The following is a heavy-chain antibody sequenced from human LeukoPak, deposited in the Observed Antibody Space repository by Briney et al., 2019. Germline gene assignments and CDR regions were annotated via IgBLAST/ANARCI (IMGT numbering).Heavy chain of an antibody. CDR1: GFTFSSYG. Sequence: GRSLRLSCAASGFTFSSYGMHWVRQAPGKGLEWVAVISYDGSNKYYADSVKGRFTISRDNPKNTLYLQMNSLRAEDTAVYYCAKDIRIAAAGNPLSPYYYYYYGMDVWGQGTTVTVSS. CDR3: AKDIRIAAAGNPLSPYYYYYYGMDV. D-gene: IGHD6-13*01. V-gene: IGHV3-30*18. J-gene: IGHJ6*02. CDR2: ISYDGSNK.